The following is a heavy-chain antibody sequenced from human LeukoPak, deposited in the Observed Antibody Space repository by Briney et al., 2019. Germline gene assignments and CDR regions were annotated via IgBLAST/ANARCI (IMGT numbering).Heavy chain of an antibody. CDR3: ARGRGYSYGVELPRFDP. V-gene: IGHV4-34*01. D-gene: IGHD5-18*01. CDR1: GGSFSGYY. CDR2: INHSGST. J-gene: IGHJ5*02. Sequence: SETLSLTCAVYGGSFSGYYWSWIRQPPGKGLEWIGEINHSGSTNYNPSLKSRVTISVDTSKNQFSLKLSSVTAADTAVYYCARGRGYSYGVELPRFDPWGQGTLVTVSS.